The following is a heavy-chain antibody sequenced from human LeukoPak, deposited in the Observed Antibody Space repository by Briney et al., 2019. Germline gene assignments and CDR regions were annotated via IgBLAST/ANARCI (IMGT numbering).Heavy chain of an antibody. D-gene: IGHD5-12*01. CDR1: GGSISTYY. CDR3: ARVDYSGYDTRGWFDP. V-gene: IGHV4-59*01. J-gene: IGHJ5*02. CDR2: IYYSGST. Sequence: SETLSLTCTVSGGSISTYYWSWIRQPPGKGLEWIGYIYYSGSTNYNPSLKSRVTISVDTSKNQFSLKLSSVTAADTAVYYCARVDYSGYDTRGWFDPWGQGTLVTVSS.